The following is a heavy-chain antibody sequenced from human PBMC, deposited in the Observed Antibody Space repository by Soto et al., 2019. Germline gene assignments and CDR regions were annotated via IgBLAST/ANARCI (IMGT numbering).Heavy chain of an antibody. CDR1: GGTFSSYA. CDR2: IIPIFGTA. Sequence: GASVKVSCKASGGTFSSYAISWVRQAPGQGLEWMGGIIPIFGTANYAQKFQGRVTITADESTSTAYTGLSSLRSEDTAVYYCARDRDGSSWRYYFDYWGQGTLVTVSS. V-gene: IGHV1-69*13. CDR3: ARDRDGSSWRYYFDY. D-gene: IGHD6-13*01. J-gene: IGHJ4*02.